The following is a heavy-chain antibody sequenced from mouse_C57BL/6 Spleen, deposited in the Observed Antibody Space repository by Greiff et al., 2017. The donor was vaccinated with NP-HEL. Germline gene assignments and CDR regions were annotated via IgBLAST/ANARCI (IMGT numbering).Heavy chain of an antibody. CDR1: GYSITSGYY. J-gene: IGHJ4*01. V-gene: IGHV3-6*01. Sequence: EVQLQESGPGLVKPSQSLSLTCSVTGYSITSGYYWNWIRQFPGNKLEWMGYISYDGSNNYNPSLKNRISITRDTSKNQFFLKLNSVTTEDTATYYCASPTIYAMDYWGQGTSVTVSS. CDR2: ISYDGSN. D-gene: IGHD2-10*01. CDR3: ASPTIYAMDY.